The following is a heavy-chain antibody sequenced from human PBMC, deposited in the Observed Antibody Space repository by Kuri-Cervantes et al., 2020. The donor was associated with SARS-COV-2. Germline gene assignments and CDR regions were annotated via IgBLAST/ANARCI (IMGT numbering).Heavy chain of an antibody. Sequence: GESLKISCAASGFIVSSSYMSWVRQAPGKGLEWVSAISGSGGSTYYADSVKGRFTISRDNSKNTLYLQMNSLRAEDTAVYYCAKDPNGYYVGAFDFWGQGTLVTVSS. V-gene: IGHV3-23*01. CDR2: ISGSGGST. D-gene: IGHD4-17*01. J-gene: IGHJ3*01. CDR1: GFIVSSSY. CDR3: AKDPNGYYVGAFDF.